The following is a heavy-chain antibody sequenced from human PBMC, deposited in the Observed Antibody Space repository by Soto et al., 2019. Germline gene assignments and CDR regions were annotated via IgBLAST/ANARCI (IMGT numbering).Heavy chain of an antibody. V-gene: IGHV3-33*01. D-gene: IGHD1-26*01. CDR2: IWFDESNK. CDR1: GFTFRTYA. Sequence: QVQLVESGGGVVQPGRSLRLSCAASGFTFRTYAMHWVRQAPGKGLEWVAAIWFDESNKYYADSVKGRFTISRDNSENPVYLRVNSVSVEHTAVYYCTIDGTSECIVHWNLELWGRGTLVTVSS. J-gene: IGHJ2*01. CDR3: TIDGTSECIVHWNLEL.